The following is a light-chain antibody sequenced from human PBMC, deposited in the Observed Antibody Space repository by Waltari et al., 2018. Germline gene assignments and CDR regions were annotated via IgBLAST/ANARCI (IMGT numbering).Light chain of an antibody. V-gene: IGLV1-40*01. Sequence: QSVLTQPPSVSGAPGQRVTISCTGSGSNIGAGYDVHWYQQLPRAAPKLLIYGSTSRRLGVPARFFGSTSGTSASLAITGLQAEDEAYYYCQSYDTSLSVVFGGGTKLTVL. CDR1: GSNIGAGYD. CDR3: QSYDTSLSVV. J-gene: IGLJ3*02. CDR2: GST.